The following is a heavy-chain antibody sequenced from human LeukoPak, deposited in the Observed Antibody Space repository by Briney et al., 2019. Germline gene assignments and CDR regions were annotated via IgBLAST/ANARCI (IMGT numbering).Heavy chain of an antibody. Sequence: PGGSLRLSCAASGFTFSSHGMNWVRQAPGKGLEWVSYISSSSSTIYYADSVKGRFTISRDNAKNSLYLQMNSLRAEDTAVYYCARVQTGYDIDYWGQGTLVTVSS. J-gene: IGHJ4*02. CDR3: ARVQTGYDIDY. V-gene: IGHV3-48*01. CDR2: ISSSSSTI. D-gene: IGHD5-12*01. CDR1: GFTFSSHG.